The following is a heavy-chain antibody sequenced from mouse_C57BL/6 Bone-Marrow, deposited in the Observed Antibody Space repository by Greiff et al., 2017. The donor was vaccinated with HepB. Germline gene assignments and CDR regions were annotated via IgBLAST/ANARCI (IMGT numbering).Heavy chain of an antibody. CDR1: GFTFSSYG. CDR2: ISSGGSYT. D-gene: IGHD2-5*01. J-gene: IGHJ2*01. Sequence: DVMLVESGGDLVKPGGSLKLSCAASGFTFSSYGMSWVRQTPDKRLEWVATISSGGSYTYYPDSVKGRFTISRDNAKNTLYLQMSSLKSEDTAMYYCARHIVTTDYWGQGTTLTVSS. V-gene: IGHV5-6*02. CDR3: ARHIVTTDY.